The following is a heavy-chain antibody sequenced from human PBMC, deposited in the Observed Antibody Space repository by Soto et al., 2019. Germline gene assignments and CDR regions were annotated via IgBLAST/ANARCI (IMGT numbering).Heavy chain of an antibody. CDR3: AKATATSGGAFEI. CDR2: ILVGGST. Sequence: LRLSCAVSGFICSSYDMSWVRQAPGKGLEWVSTILVGGSTHYEDSVKGRFTISRDTSRSTVYLQMNSLTAGDTAFYYCAKATATSGGAFEIYGQGTMVTVSS. CDR1: GFICSSYD. J-gene: IGHJ3*02. V-gene: IGHV3-23*01. D-gene: IGHD1-1*01.